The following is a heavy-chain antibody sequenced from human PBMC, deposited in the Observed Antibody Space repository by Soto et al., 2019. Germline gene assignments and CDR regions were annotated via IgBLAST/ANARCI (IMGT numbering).Heavy chain of an antibody. CDR1: LGTFSSYA. CDR2: ISPIFGTA. Sequence: SVKVSCKVSLGTFSSYAISRVREAPGQGLEWMGGISPIFGTANYAQKFQGRVTITAGEYTSTAYMEQSSRRSEDKAVYYCARDPKPHPITLFGVGTPPGMDVWGQGTTVTVSS. V-gene: IGHV1-69*13. J-gene: IGHJ6*02. D-gene: IGHD3-3*01. CDR3: ARDPKPHPITLFGVGTPPGMDV.